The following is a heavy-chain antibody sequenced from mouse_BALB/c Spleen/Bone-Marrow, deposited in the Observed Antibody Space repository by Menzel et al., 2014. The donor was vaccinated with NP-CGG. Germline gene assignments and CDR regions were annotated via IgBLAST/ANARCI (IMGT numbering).Heavy chain of an antibody. CDR3: ARFPMDY. CDR2: IRNKAYGYTT. V-gene: IGHV7-3*02. CDR1: GFTFTDYY. Sequence: VQLKQSGGVLVQPGGSLRLSCTTSGFTFTDYYMSWVRQPPGKALEWLAFIRNKAYGYTTEYSASVRGRFTISRDNSQSILYLQMNTLRAEDSATYYCARFPMDYWGQGTSVTVSS. J-gene: IGHJ4*01.